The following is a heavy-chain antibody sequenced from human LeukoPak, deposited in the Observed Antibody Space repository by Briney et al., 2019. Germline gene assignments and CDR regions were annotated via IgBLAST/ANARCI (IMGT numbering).Heavy chain of an antibody. D-gene: IGHD3-10*02. CDR1: GGSISSYY. CDR2: IYYSGST. V-gene: IGHV4-59*01. J-gene: IGHJ4*02. Sequence: PSETLSLTCTVSGGSISSYYWSWIRQPPGKGLEWIGYIYYSGSTNYNPSLKSRVTISVDTSKNQFSLKLSSVTAADTAVYYCASSCSGSSVLGVWGQGTLVTVSS. CDR3: ASSCSGSSVLGV.